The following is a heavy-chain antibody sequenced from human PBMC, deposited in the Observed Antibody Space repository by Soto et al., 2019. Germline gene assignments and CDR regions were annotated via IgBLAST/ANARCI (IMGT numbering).Heavy chain of an antibody. J-gene: IGHJ4*02. Sequence: SVMVSFTSSGDTFRSYGISWGLQAPGQGLEWMGGIIPIFGTANYAQKFQGRVTITADESTGTAYMELSSLRSEDTAVYYCARTQLVPGTFDYWGQGTLVTVSS. CDR3: ARTQLVPGTFDY. CDR1: GDTFRSYG. V-gene: IGHV1-69*01. CDR2: IIPIFGTA. D-gene: IGHD6-13*01.